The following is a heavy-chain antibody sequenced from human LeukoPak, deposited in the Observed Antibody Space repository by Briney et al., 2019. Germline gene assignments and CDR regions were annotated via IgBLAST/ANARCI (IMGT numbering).Heavy chain of an antibody. V-gene: IGHV3-33*01. CDR2: IWFDGTNK. CDR3: ARDHLPYNWNYGLFDY. D-gene: IGHD1-7*01. J-gene: IGHJ4*02. Sequence: GGSLRLSCAASGFTIDTYGMHWVRQAPGKGLEWVAVIWFDGTNKYYADSVKGRFTISRDNSRNTLYLQMNSLRAEDTALYYCARDHLPYNWNYGLFDYWGQGTLVTVSS. CDR1: GFTIDTYG.